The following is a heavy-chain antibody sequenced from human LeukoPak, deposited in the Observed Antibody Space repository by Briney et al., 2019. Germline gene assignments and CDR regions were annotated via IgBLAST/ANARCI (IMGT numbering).Heavy chain of an antibody. CDR1: GGSISSYY. CDR2: IYTSGST. CDR3: ASSTVVTGTFDY. Sequence: SETLSLTCTVSGGSISSYYWSWIRQPAGKGLEWIGRIYTSGSTNYNPSLKSRVTMSVDTSKNQFSLKLSSVTAADTAVYYCASSTVVTGTFDYWGQGTLVTVSS. D-gene: IGHD4-23*01. V-gene: IGHV4-4*07. J-gene: IGHJ4*02.